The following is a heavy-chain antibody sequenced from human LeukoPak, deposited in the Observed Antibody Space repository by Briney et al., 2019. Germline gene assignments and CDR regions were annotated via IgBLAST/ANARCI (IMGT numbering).Heavy chain of an antibody. J-gene: IGHJ3*02. V-gene: IGHV3-74*01. Sequence: GSLRLSCVASGFTFSSYWMHWVRQAPGKGLVWVSRFNSDGSSTRYADSVKGRFTISRDNAKNTLYLQMNSLRAEDTAVYYCARGSSRGWDDAFGIWGQGTMVTVSS. CDR1: GFTFSSYW. CDR2: FNSDGSST. CDR3: ARGSSRGWDDAFGI. D-gene: IGHD6-19*01.